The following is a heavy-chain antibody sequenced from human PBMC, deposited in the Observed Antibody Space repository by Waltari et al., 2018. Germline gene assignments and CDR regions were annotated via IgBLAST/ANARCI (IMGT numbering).Heavy chain of an antibody. CDR3: AKGKIGQQLVRDFDY. CDR2: LRYGGINE. Sequence: VQLVESGGGVVQPGGSLRLSCAASGFIFSNYAMHWVRQAPGKGWEGSSFLRYGGINEYYADSVKGRFTISRDKSKNTLYLQMNSLRAEDTAVYYCAKGKIGQQLVRDFDYWGQGTLVTVSS. V-gene: IGHV3-30*02. D-gene: IGHD6-13*01. J-gene: IGHJ4*02. CDR1: GFIFSNYA.